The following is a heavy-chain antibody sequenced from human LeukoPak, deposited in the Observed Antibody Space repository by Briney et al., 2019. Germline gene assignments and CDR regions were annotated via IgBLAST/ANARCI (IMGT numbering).Heavy chain of an antibody. CDR3: ARDRDYYDSSGYYAY. CDR2: IIPIFGTA. CDR1: GGTFSSYA. D-gene: IGHD3-22*01. Sequence: SVKVSCKASGGTFSSYAISWVRQAPGQGLEWMGGIIPIFGTANYAQKFQGRVTITADESTSTAYMELSSLRSEDTAVYYCARDRDYYDSSGYYAYWGQGTLVTVSS. J-gene: IGHJ4*02. V-gene: IGHV1-69*13.